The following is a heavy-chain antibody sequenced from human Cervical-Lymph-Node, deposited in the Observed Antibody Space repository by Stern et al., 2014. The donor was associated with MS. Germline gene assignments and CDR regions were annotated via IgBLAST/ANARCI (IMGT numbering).Heavy chain of an antibody. D-gene: IGHD4-17*01. J-gene: IGHJ4*02. CDR2: IWYDGSNK. CDR3: ARDETTVPFDY. V-gene: IGHV3-33*01. CDR1: GFSFSNYG. Sequence: VHLVESGGGVVQPGRSLRLSCAASGFSFSNYGMHWVRQAPGKGMEWVAVIWYDGSNKYYADSVKGRFTISRDNSKNTLYLQMDSLRAEDTAVYYCARDETTVPFDYWGQGTLVTVSS.